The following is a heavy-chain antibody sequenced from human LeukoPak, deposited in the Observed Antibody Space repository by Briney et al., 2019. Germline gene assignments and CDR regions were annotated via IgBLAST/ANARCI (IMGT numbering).Heavy chain of an antibody. J-gene: IGHJ5*02. CDR2: ISAYNGNT. Sequence: ASVKVSSKASGYTFTSYGICWVRQAPGDGLEWLGWISAYNGNTNYAQKLQGRVTMTTDTSRSTAYMELRSLRSDDTAVYYCARDNSVRDEAWWCNPWGQGTLVTVSS. CDR1: GYTFTSYG. V-gene: IGHV1-18*01. D-gene: IGHD5-24*01. CDR3: ARDNSVRDEAWWCNP.